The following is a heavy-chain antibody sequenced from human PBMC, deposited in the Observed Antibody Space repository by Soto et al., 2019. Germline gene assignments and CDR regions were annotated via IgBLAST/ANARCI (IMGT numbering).Heavy chain of an antibody. Sequence: GGSLRLSCAASGFTFSSYAMSWVRQAPGKGLEWVSAISGSGGSTYYADSVKGRFTISRDNSKNTLYLQMNSLRAEDTAVYYCAKDRVKDTGYYYYYMDVWGKWTTVTVSS. J-gene: IGHJ6*03. CDR3: AKDRVKDTGYYYYYMDV. CDR1: GFTFSSYA. V-gene: IGHV3-23*01. D-gene: IGHD2-15*01. CDR2: ISGSGGST.